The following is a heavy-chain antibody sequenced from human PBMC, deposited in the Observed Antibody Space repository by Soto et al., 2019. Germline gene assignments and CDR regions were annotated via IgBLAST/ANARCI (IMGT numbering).Heavy chain of an antibody. V-gene: IGHV4-59*08. CDR2: IYYSGST. D-gene: IGHD3-10*01. J-gene: IGHJ4*02. CDR1: GGSISSYY. Sequence: SLTCTVSGGSISSYYWSWIRQPPGKGLEWIGYIYYSGSTNYNPSLKSRVTISVDTSKNQFSLKLSSVTAADTAVYYCARHGPVLLWFGTTYFAYWVQGTLVTLSS. CDR3: ARHGPVLLWFGTTYFAY.